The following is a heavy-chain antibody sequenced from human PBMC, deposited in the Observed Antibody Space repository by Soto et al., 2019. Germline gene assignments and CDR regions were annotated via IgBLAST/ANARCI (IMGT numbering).Heavy chain of an antibody. Sequence: EVQLLESGGGLVQPGGSLRLSCAASGFSFSTYAMSWVRQAPGKGLEWVSRVNEYDTDRNYADSVKGRFTISRDNARNTVYLQMNSLRAEDTAVYYCARVAVVTRGIDYWGQGTLVTVSS. CDR2: VNEYDTDR. J-gene: IGHJ4*02. CDR3: ARVAVVTRGIDY. CDR1: GFSFSTYA. V-gene: IGHV3-23*01. D-gene: IGHD6-19*01.